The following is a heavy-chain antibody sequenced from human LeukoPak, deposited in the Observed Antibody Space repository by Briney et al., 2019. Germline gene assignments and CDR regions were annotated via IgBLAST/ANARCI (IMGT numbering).Heavy chain of an antibody. J-gene: IGHJ2*01. V-gene: IGHV3-48*04. CDR3: AKNWGSFSWYFDL. D-gene: IGHD7-27*01. Sequence: PGGSLRLSCAASGFTFSSYSMNWVRQAPGKGLEWVSYISSSSSTIYYADSVKGRFTISRDNAKNSLYLQMSSLRAEDTALYYCAKNWGSFSWYFDLWGRGTLVTVSS. CDR2: ISSSSSTI. CDR1: GFTFSSYS.